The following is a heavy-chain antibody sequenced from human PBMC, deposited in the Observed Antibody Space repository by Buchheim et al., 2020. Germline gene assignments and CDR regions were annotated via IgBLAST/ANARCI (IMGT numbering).Heavy chain of an antibody. Sequence: QVQLVESGGGLLKPGGSLRLSCAASGFTFSDYYMSWIRQAPGKGLEWVSYISDSSSYTNYADSVKGRFTISRDNAKNSLSLQMNSLRAEDTAVYYCARVLKWEHYYFDYWGQGTL. CDR2: ISDSSSYT. V-gene: IGHV3-11*05. CDR1: GFTFSDYY. CDR3: ARVLKWEHYYFDY. D-gene: IGHD1-26*01. J-gene: IGHJ4*02.